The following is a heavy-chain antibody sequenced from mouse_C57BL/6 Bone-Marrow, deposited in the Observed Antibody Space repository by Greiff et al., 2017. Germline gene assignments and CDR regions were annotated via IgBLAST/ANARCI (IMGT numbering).Heavy chain of an antibody. J-gene: IGHJ1*03. CDR1: GYTFTSYW. V-gene: IGHV1-55*01. Sequence: QVQLQQPGAELVKPGASVKMSCKASGYTFTSYWITWVRQRPGQGLEWIGDIYPGSGSTNYTEKFKSKATLTVDTSSSTADMQLSSLTSEDSAVYYWERWDYDAYWYFDVWGTGTTVTVSS. CDR3: ERWDYDAYWYFDV. CDR2: IYPGSGST. D-gene: IGHD2-4*01.